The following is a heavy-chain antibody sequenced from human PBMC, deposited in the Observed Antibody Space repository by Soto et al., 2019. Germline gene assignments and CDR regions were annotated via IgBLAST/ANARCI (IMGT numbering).Heavy chain of an antibody. Sequence: VQLLESGGGLVQPGGSLRLSCAASGFTFSDYYMSWIRQAPGKGLEWVSYISSSDSTIYYADSVKGRFTISRDNVKNSLYLQMNSLRAEDTAVYYCARDSRFYSYGIDCWGQGTLVTVSS. CDR3: ARDSRFYSYGIDC. CDR2: ISSSDSTI. V-gene: IGHV3-11*01. CDR1: GFTFSDYY. D-gene: IGHD5-18*01. J-gene: IGHJ4*02.